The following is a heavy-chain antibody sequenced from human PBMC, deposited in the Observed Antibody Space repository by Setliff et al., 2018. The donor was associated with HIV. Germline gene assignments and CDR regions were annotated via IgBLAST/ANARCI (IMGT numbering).Heavy chain of an antibody. J-gene: IGHJ5*02. CDR1: GGSISSSNW. D-gene: IGHD3-22*01. V-gene: IGHV4-4*02. CDR3: ARDMMYHYDRSGSFGWFGP. CDR2: IYHSGST. Sequence: PSETLSLTCAVSGGSISSSNWWSWVRQPPGKGLEWIGEIYHSGSTNHNPSLKSRVTISVDKSKNQFSLKLTSLTAADTAVYYCARDMMYHYDRSGSFGWFGPWGQGTLVTVS.